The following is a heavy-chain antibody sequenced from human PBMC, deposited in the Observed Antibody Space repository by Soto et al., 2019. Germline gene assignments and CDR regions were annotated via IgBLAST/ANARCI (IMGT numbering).Heavy chain of an antibody. V-gene: IGHV1-69*13. J-gene: IGHJ6*02. CDR3: ARATTIFGVAAYGMDV. CDR2: IIPIFGTA. Sequence: SVEVSCRASGGTFSSYAISWVRQAPGQGLEWMGGIIPIFGTANYAQKFQGRVTITADESTSTAYMELSSLRSEDTAVYYCARATTIFGVAAYGMDVWGQGTTVTVSS. D-gene: IGHD3-3*01. CDR1: GGTFSSYA.